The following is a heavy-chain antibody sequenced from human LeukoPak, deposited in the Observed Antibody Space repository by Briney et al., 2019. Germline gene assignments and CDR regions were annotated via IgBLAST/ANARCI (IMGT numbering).Heavy chain of an antibody. Sequence: GGSLRLSCAASGFTFSSYGMHWVRQAPGKGLEWVAVISYDGSNKYYADSVKGRFTISRDNSKNTLYLQMNSLRAKDTAVYYCAKDSWGGYGGSYFFDYWGQGTLVTVSS. V-gene: IGHV3-30*18. CDR2: ISYDGSNK. CDR3: AKDSWGGYGGSYFFDY. CDR1: GFTFSSYG. J-gene: IGHJ4*02. D-gene: IGHD1-26*01.